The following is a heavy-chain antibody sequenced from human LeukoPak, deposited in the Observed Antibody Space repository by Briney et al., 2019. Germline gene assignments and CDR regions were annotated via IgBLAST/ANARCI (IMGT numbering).Heavy chain of an antibody. Sequence: SETLSLTCTVSGGSISSYYWSWIRQPAGKGLEWIGRIYTSGSTNYNPSLKSRVTMSVDTSKNQFPLKLSSVTAADTAVYYCAGINSLSYYYYGMDVWGQGTTVTVSS. CDR1: GGSISSYY. D-gene: IGHD2-21*01. CDR3: AGINSLSYYYYGMDV. CDR2: IYTSGST. J-gene: IGHJ6*02. V-gene: IGHV4-4*07.